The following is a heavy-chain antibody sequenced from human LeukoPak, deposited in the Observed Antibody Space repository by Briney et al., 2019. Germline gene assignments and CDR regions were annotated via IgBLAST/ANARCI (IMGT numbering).Heavy chain of an antibody. CDR1: GYTFISYD. D-gene: IGHD5-12*01. V-gene: IGHV1-8*01. CDR2: MNPNSGNT. J-gene: IGHJ4*02. CDR3: ARIVATIDLPDY. Sequence: ASVKVSCKASGYTFISYDINRVRQATGQGLEWMGWMNPNSGNTGYAQKFQGRVTMTRNTSISTAYMELSSLRSEDTAVYYCARIVATIDLPDYWGQGTLVTVSS.